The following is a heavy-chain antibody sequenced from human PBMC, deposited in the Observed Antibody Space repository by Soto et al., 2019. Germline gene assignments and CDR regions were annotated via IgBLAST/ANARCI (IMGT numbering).Heavy chain of an antibody. D-gene: IGHD3-9*01. CDR3: ARLVVFDS. V-gene: IGHV3-48*03. Sequence: EVQLVESGGALVQPGGSLRLSCVASGFTFSTHEMNWVRQAPGEGLEWVSYIGSSGSTVYYADSVKGRFTISRDNAKNSLYLQMNSLRADDTAVYYCARLVVFDSWGQGTLVTVSS. J-gene: IGHJ4*02. CDR1: GFTFSTHE. CDR2: IGSSGSTV.